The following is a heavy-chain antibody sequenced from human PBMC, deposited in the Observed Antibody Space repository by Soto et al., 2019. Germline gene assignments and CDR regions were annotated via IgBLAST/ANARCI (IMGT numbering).Heavy chain of an antibody. V-gene: IGHV1-18*01. CDR2: LSAYNANT. J-gene: IGHJ4*02. Sequence: ASVKVSCKASGYTFTSYGISWVRQAPGQGLEWMGWLSAYNANTNYAQKLRGRVTMTTDTSTSTAYMELRSLRSDDTAVYYCARVETYYDILTSWNPLGQFDYWGQGTLVTVSS. CDR3: ARVETYYDILTSWNPLGQFDY. CDR1: GYTFTSYG. D-gene: IGHD3-9*01.